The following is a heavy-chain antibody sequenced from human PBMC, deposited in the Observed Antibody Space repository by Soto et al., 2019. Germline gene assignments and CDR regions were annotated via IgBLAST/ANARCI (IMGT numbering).Heavy chain of an antibody. CDR1: DDFISSYY. J-gene: IGHJ4*02. Sequence: SETLSLTXTVSDDFISSYYWNWIRQPPGKGLEWIGYIYYSGSTYYNPSLKSRVTISVDTSKNQFSLKLSSVTAADTAVYYCARDGYGEVDYWGQGTLVTVSS. CDR2: IYYSGST. D-gene: IGHD5-18*01. V-gene: IGHV4-30-4*08. CDR3: ARDGYGEVDY.